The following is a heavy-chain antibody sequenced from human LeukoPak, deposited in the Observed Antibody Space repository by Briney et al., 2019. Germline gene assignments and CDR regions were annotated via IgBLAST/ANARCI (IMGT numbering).Heavy chain of an antibody. CDR3: AKDIAAAGTGYYFDY. Sequence: GGSLRLSCAASGFTFDDYAMHWVRHAPGKGLEWVSLISWDGGSTYYADSVKGRFTISRDNSKNSLYLQMNSLRAEDTALYYCAKDIAAAGTGYYFDYWGQGTLVTVSS. CDR1: GFTFDDYA. CDR2: ISWDGGST. J-gene: IGHJ4*02. D-gene: IGHD6-13*01. V-gene: IGHV3-43D*03.